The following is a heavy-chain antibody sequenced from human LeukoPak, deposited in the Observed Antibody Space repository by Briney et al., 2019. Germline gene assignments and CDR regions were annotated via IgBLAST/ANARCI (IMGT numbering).Heavy chain of an antibody. CDR1: RFTFSSYW. CDR3: ARSYRGGFDY. D-gene: IGHD3-10*01. CDR2: IKQDGSEK. Sequence: PGGSLRLSCASSRFTFSSYWMSWVRQAPGKGLEWVANIKQDGSEKYYVDSVKGRFTISRDNAKNSLYLQMNSLRAEDTAVYYCARSYRGGFDYWGQGTLVTVSS. J-gene: IGHJ4*02. V-gene: IGHV3-7*01.